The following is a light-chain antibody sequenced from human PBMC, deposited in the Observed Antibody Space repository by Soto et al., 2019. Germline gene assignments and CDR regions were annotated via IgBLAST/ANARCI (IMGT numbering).Light chain of an antibody. J-gene: IGKJ1*01. CDR1: QSVGSSQ. Sequence: EIVLTRSPGTLSLSPGERATLSCRASQSVGSSQLAWYQQKPGQAPRLVIYGASSRATDTPDRFSGSGSGTDFTLTISRLEPEDFAVYYCQQYGSSPRTFGQGTKVEIK. CDR3: QQYGSSPRT. V-gene: IGKV3-20*01. CDR2: GAS.